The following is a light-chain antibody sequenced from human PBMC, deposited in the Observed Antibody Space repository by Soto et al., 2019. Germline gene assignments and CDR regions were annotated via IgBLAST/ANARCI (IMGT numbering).Light chain of an antibody. V-gene: IGKV1-5*01. Sequence: DIQTTQSPSTLSASVGDRVTITCRASQSISSWLAWYQQKPGKAPEVLIYDASSLRSGVPSRFSGGGSGTEFTLTISILQPDDFATYYCQQYKSYATFGQGTRLEIK. CDR2: DAS. CDR1: QSISSW. CDR3: QQYKSYAT. J-gene: IGKJ5*01.